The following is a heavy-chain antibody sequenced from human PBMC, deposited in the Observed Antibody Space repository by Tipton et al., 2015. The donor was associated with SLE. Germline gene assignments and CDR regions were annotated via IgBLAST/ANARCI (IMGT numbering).Heavy chain of an antibody. CDR3: AREVGYYDSSGFTWYFDL. Sequence: TLSLTCTVSGGSVSSGSYYWSWIRQPPGKGLEWIGYIYYSGSTNYNPSLKSRVTISVDTSKNQFSLKLSSVTAADTAVYYCAREVGYYDSSGFTWYFDLWGRGTLVTVSS. J-gene: IGHJ2*01. CDR1: GGSVSSGSYY. D-gene: IGHD3-22*01. V-gene: IGHV4-61*01. CDR2: IYYSGST.